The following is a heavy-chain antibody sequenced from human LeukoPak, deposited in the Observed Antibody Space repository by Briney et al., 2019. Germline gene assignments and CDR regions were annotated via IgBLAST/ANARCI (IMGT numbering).Heavy chain of an antibody. J-gene: IGHJ4*02. Sequence: SETLSLTCAVYGGSFSGYYWSWIRQPPGKGLEWIGEINHSGDTNYNPSLKSRVTISVDTSKNQFSLKLSSVTAADTAVYYCVRWPIAAAGRYYFDYWGQGTLVTVSS. CDR2: INHSGDT. V-gene: IGHV4-34*01. CDR3: VRWPIAAAGRYYFDY. CDR1: GGSFSGYY. D-gene: IGHD6-13*01.